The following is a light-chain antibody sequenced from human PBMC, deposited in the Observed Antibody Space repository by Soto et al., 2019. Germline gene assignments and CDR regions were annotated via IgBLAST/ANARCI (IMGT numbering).Light chain of an antibody. J-gene: IGLJ1*01. V-gene: IGLV1-40*01. CDR3: QSYDSRLSVFYV. CDR1: SSNIGAGYD. CDR2: GNV. Sequence: QSVLTQPPSVSGAPGQRVTISCTGSSSNIGAGYDVHWYQQLPGTAPKLLIYGNVNRPSGVPDRFSGSKSGTSASLAITGLQAEDEADYYCQSYDSRLSVFYVFGTGTKLTVL.